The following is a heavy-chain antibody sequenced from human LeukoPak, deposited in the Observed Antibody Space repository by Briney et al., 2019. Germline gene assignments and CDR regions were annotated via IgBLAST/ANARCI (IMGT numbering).Heavy chain of an antibody. CDR3: ARDSIVVVPAAIREYYYYYYGMDV. J-gene: IGHJ6*04. Sequence: SETLSLTCTVSGGSISSYYWSWIRQPPGKGLEWIGYIYYRGSTDYNPSLKSRVTISVDTSKNQFSLKLSSVTAADTAVYYCARDSIVVVPAAIREYYYYYYGMDVWGKGTTVTVSS. CDR1: GGSISSYY. D-gene: IGHD2-2*01. CDR2: IYYRGST. V-gene: IGHV4-59*01.